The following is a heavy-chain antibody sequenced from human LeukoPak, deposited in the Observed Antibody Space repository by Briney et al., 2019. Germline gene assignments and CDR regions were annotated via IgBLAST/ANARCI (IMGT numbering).Heavy chain of an antibody. CDR1: GGSISSGSYY. V-gene: IGHV4-61*02. CDR3: ARVTLDYGVPRAFDI. D-gene: IGHD4-17*01. CDR2: IYTSGST. Sequence: KPSQTLSLTCTVSGGSISSGSYYWSWIRQPAGKGLEWIGRIYTSGSTNYNPSLKSRVTISVDTSKNQFSLKLSSVTAADTAVYYCARVTLDYGVPRAFDIWGQGTMVTVSS. J-gene: IGHJ3*02.